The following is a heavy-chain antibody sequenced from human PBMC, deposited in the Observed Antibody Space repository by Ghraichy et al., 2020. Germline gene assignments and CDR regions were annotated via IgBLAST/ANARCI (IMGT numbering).Heavy chain of an antibody. J-gene: IGHJ4*02. CDR3: ASTTLPLSGWHDGGYFDY. D-gene: IGHD6-19*01. CDR2: ISSSSSTI. CDR1: GFTFSSYS. V-gene: IGHV3-48*02. Sequence: GESLNISCAASGFTFSSYSMNWVRQAPGKGLEWVSYISSSSSTIYYADSVKGRFTISRDNAKNSLYLQMNSLRDEDTAVYYCASTTLPLSGWHDGGYFDYWGQGTLVTVSS.